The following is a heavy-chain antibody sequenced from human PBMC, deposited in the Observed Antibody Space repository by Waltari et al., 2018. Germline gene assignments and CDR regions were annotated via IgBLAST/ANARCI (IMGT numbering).Heavy chain of an antibody. J-gene: IGHJ2*01. CDR3: AKGSSPYYDFWSGLGGYFDL. V-gene: IGHV3-23*01. Sequence: EVQLLESGGGLVQPGGSLRLSCAASGFTFSSYAMSWVRQAPGTGPGWVSAISGSGGSTYYADSVKGRFTISRDNSKNTLYLQMNSLRAEDTAVYYCAKGSSPYYDFWSGLGGYFDLWGRGTLVTVSS. CDR1: GFTFSSYA. D-gene: IGHD3-3*01. CDR2: ISGSGGST.